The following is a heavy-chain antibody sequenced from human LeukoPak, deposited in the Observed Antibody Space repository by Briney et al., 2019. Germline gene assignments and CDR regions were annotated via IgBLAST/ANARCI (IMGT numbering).Heavy chain of an antibody. J-gene: IGHJ4*02. CDR1: GFTFSSYA. D-gene: IGHD3-10*01. CDR3: AKDDAWLRFGE. V-gene: IGHV3-23*01. Sequence: QSGGSLRLSCAASGFTFSSYAMSWVRQAPGKGLEWVSAISGSGGSTYYADSVKGRFTISRDNSKNTLYLEVIGLTAEDTAVYYCAKDDAWLRFGEWSQGTLVTVSS. CDR2: ISGSGGST.